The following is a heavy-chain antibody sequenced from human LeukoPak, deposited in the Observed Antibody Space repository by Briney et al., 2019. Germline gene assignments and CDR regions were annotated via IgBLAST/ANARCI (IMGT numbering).Heavy chain of an antibody. CDR2: ISESGGST. CDR1: GFSFSTYG. CDR3: AKDLRPNNDYYLGRFDT. J-gene: IGHJ5*02. V-gene: IGHV3-23*01. Sequence: TGGSLRLSCAASGFSFSTYGMHWVRQAPGKGLEWVSGISESGGSTFYADSVKGRFTVSRDNAKNTLNLQMTSLRADDTAVYFCAKDLRPNNDYYLGRFDTWGQGTLVTVSS. D-gene: IGHD1-26*01.